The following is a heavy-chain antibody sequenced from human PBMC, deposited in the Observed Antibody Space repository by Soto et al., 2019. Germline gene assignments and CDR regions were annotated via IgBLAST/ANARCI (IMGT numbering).Heavy chain of an antibody. J-gene: IGHJ5*02. Sequence: LRLSCAASGFTFSDYYMSWIRQAPGKGLEWVSYISSSGSTIYYADSVKGRFTISRDNAKNSLYLQMNSLRAEDTAVYYCARGDSSGYYYPSGWFDPWGQGTLVTVSS. D-gene: IGHD3-22*01. CDR2: ISSSGSTI. V-gene: IGHV3-11*01. CDR3: ARGDSSGYYYPSGWFDP. CDR1: GFTFSDYY.